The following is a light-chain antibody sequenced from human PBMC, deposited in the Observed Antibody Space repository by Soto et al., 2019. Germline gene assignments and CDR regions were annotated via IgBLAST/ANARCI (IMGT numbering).Light chain of an antibody. V-gene: IGLV2-8*01. CDR1: SSDVGAHNY. CDR3: AAWDDSLSGVA. Sequence: QSALTQPPSASGSPGQSLTISCTGTSSDVGAHNYVSWYQQNPGKAPKLMLYDVNKRPSGVPDRFSGSKSGNTASLTVSGLQAEDEADYYCAAWDDSLSGVAFGGGTKLTVL. J-gene: IGLJ2*01. CDR2: DVN.